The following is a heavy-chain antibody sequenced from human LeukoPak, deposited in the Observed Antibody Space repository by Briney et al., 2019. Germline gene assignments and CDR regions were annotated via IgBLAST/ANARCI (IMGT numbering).Heavy chain of an antibody. Sequence: SQTLSLTCAVSGVSISSGAYSWSWIRQPPGRGLEWIGYIYYSGITYYDPSLKSRVAISVDTSKNQFSLKLSSVTAADTAVYYCARTYSYGYWYFDYWGQGTLVTVSS. CDR1: GVSISSGAYS. D-gene: IGHD5-18*01. CDR3: ARTYSYGYWYFDY. J-gene: IGHJ4*02. V-gene: IGHV4-30-4*07. CDR2: IYYSGIT.